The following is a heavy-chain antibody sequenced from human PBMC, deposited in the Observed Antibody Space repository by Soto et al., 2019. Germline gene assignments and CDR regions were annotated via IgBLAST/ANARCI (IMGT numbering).Heavy chain of an antibody. CDR1: GGSFSGYY. J-gene: IGHJ4*02. V-gene: IGHV4-34*01. CDR3: ARVVGYASSSWYPLDY. D-gene: IGHD6-13*01. Sequence: SETLSLTCAVYGGSFSGYYWSWIRQPPGKGLEWIGEINHSGSTNYNPSLKSRVTISVDTSKNQFSLKLSSVTAADTAVYYCARVVGYASSSWYPLDYWGQGTLVTVSS. CDR2: INHSGST.